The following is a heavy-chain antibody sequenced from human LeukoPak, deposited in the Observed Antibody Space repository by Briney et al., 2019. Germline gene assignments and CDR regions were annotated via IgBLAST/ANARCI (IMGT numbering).Heavy chain of an antibody. Sequence: SETLSLTCTVSGGSISSYYWSSIRQPPGKGLEWIGYIYYSGSTNYNPSLKSRVTISVDTSKNQFSLKLSSVTAADTAVYYCARRGDGYNRFDYWGQGTLVTVSS. CDR3: ARRGDGYNRFDY. V-gene: IGHV4-59*08. CDR1: GGSISSYY. CDR2: IYYSGST. D-gene: IGHD5-24*01. J-gene: IGHJ4*02.